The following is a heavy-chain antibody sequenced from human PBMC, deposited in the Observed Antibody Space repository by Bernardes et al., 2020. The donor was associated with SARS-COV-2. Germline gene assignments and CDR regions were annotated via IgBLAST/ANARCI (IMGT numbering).Heavy chain of an antibody. J-gene: IGHJ4*02. CDR1: GFTFSSSV. CDR2: ISTGGSTK. V-gene: IGHV3-48*03. Sequence: GGTLRLLCAACGFTFSSSVMNWVRQAPGKGLEWVSYISTGGSTKYYADSEKGRFTISRDNAKNSLYLQMNSLRAEDTAVYYCAREYTYGFDSWGQGTLVTVSS. D-gene: IGHD5-18*01. CDR3: AREYTYGFDS.